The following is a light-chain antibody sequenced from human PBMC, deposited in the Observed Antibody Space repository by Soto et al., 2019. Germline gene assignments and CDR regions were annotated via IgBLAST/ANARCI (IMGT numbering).Light chain of an antibody. Sequence: QSVLTQPPSVSGAPGQRVTISCTGSNSNIGAGYDVHWYRHLPGTAPKLLIYRSTNRPSGVPDRFSGFKSGASASLAITGLQAEDEADYYCQSYDSGLSGPVIFGGGTKLTVL. CDR1: NSNIGAGYD. CDR2: RST. V-gene: IGLV1-40*01. CDR3: QSYDSGLSGPVI. J-gene: IGLJ2*01.